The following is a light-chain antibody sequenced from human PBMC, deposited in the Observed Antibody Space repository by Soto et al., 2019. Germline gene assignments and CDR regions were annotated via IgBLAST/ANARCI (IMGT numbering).Light chain of an antibody. CDR3: QQSYSTPRS. CDR2: AAS. CDR1: QSISSY. V-gene: IGKV1-39*01. Sequence: DIPMTQSPSSLSASVGDRVTITCRASQSISSYLNWYQQKPGKAPKHLIYAASSLQSGVPSRFSGSGSGTDFTLTISSLQPEDFATYYCQQSYSTPRSFGPGTKVDIK. J-gene: IGKJ3*01.